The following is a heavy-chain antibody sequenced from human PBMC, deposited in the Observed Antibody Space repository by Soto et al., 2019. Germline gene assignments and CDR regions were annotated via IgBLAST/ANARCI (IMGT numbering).Heavy chain of an antibody. J-gene: IGHJ5*02. CDR2: ISAYNGNT. CDR1: GYTFTSYG. CDR3: ARDLTQEYDFWSCYTSSWFDP. V-gene: IGHV1-18*01. Sequence: ASVKVSCKASGYTFTSYGISWVRQAPGQGLEWMGWISAYNGNTNYAQKLQGRVTMTTDTSTSTAYMELRSLRSDDTAVYYCARDLTQEYDFWSCYTSSWFDPWGQGNLVTVSS. D-gene: IGHD3-3*01.